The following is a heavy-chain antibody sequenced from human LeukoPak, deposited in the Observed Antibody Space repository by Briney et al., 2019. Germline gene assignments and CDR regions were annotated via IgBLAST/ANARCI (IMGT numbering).Heavy chain of an antibody. V-gene: IGHV3-21*01. J-gene: IGHJ4*02. CDR3: PKRSGWSLTTPSLLDY. CDR1: GFTFRSYM. CDR2: ISSSSSYI. D-gene: IGHD6-19*01. Sequence: PGGSLRLSCAASGFTFRSYMMKWVGQAPGKGLEWVSSISSSSSYIYYADSVKGRFTISRDNAKNSLYLQMNRLRAEDTAVYYRPKRSGWSLTTPSLLDYWGQGTLVTVSS.